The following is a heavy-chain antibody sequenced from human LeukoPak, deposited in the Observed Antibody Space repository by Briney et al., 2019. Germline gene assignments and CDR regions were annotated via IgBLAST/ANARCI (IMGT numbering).Heavy chain of an antibody. D-gene: IGHD3-10*01. V-gene: IGHV3-48*02. CDR2: ISSSSSTI. CDR3: ARVGSGITMVRGAKRDAFDI. J-gene: IGHJ3*02. CDR1: GFTFSSYS. Sequence: HPGGSLRLSCAASGFTFSSYSMNWVRQAPGKGLEWVSYISSSSSTIYYADSVKGRFTISRDNAKNSLYLQMNSLRDEDTAVYYCARVGSGITMVRGAKRDAFDIWGQGTMVTVSS.